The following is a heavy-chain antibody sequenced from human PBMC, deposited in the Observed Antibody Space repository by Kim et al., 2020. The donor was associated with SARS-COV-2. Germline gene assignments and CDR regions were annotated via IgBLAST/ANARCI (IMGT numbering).Heavy chain of an antibody. J-gene: IGHJ4*02. CDR3: ARSRIAAAEYYFDY. CDR1: GGSISSYY. D-gene: IGHD6-13*01. CDR2: IYYSGST. Sequence: SETLSLTCTVSGGSISSYYWSWIRQPPGKGLEWIGYIYYSGSTNYNPSLKSRVTISVDTSKNQFSLKLSSVTAADTAVYYCARSRIAAAEYYFDYWGQGTLVTVSS. V-gene: IGHV4-59*13.